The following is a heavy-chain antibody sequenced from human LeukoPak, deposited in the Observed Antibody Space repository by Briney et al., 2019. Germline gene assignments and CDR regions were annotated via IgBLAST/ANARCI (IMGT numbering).Heavy chain of an antibody. V-gene: IGHV3-23*01. D-gene: IGHD6-19*01. Sequence: GGSLRLSCAASGFTFTNYAMNWVRQAPGKGLEWVSVISGSGGSTYYADSVKGRFTISRDNSKNTLYLQMNSLRAEDTAVYYCAKGEWLAHFDYWGQGTLVTVSS. J-gene: IGHJ4*02. CDR1: GFTFTNYA. CDR3: AKGEWLAHFDY. CDR2: ISGSGGST.